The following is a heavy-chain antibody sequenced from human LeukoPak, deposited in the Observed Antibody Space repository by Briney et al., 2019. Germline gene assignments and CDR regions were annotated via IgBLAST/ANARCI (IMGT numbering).Heavy chain of an antibody. D-gene: IGHD3-22*01. J-gene: IGHJ4*02. CDR1: GYSISSGYY. V-gene: IGHV4-38-2*02. CDR3: ARGAKTYYYDSSGYYFGY. CDR2: IYHGGST. Sequence: PSETLSLACTVSGYSISSGYYWGWIRQPPGKGLECIGTIYHGGSTYYNPSLKSRVTISVDTSKNQFSLKLSSVTAADTAVYYCARGAKTYYYDSSGYYFGYWGQGTLVTVSS.